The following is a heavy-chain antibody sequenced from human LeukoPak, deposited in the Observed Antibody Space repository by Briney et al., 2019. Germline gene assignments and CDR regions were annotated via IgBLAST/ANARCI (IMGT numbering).Heavy chain of an antibody. CDR3: AKGPISSGYDYYFDY. Sequence: GGSLRLSCAASGFTFSSYAMSWVRQAPGKGLEWVSVISGSGGSTHYADSVKGRFTISRDNSKNTLYLQMNSLRAEDTAVYYCAKGPISSGYDYYFDYWGQGTLVTVSS. D-gene: IGHD5-12*01. CDR2: ISGSGGST. V-gene: IGHV3-23*01. J-gene: IGHJ4*02. CDR1: GFTFSSYA.